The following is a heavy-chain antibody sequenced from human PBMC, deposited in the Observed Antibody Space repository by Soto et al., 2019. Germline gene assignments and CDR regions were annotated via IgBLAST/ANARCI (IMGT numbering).Heavy chain of an antibody. D-gene: IGHD3-9*01. Sequence: EVQLVESGGDLVQPGGSLRLSCVASGFIFSRYSMNWVRQAPGKGLAWLSYMRSSDGTILYAATVKGRFTISRDDANNSLFLQMNSMRAEDTARYYCARDTDWAFDHWGQGTLVTVSS. V-gene: IGHV3-48*01. J-gene: IGHJ4*02. CDR2: MRSSDGTI. CDR3: ARDTDWAFDH. CDR1: GFIFSRYS.